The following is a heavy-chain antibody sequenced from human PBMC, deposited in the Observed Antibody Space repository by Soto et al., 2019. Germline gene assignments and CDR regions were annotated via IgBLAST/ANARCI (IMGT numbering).Heavy chain of an antibody. V-gene: IGHV1-18*01. CDR1: GYTFSSYG. Sequence: QVQLMQSGAEVKKPGASVKVSCKASGYTFSSYGISWVRQAPGQGLEWMGWISGYNGDTNYAEDLQGRVTMTTDTSTSTADMELRGLRSDDTAVYYCAGEWATVNTGEFFDHWGQGTLVTVSS. J-gene: IGHJ4*02. CDR3: AGEWATVNTGEFFDH. CDR2: ISGYNGDT. D-gene: IGHD3-16*01.